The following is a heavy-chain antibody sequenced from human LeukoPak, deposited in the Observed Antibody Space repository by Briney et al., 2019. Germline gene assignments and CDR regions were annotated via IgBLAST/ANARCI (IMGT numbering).Heavy chain of an antibody. CDR1: GFTFSSYS. CDR3: AREMTRRYNWFDP. V-gene: IGHV3-21*01. Sequence: GGSLRLSCAASGFTFSSYSMNWVRQAPGKGLEWVSSISSSSSYIYYADSVKGRFTISRDNAKNSLYLQMNSLRAEHTAVYYCAREMTRRYNWFDPWGQGTLVTVSS. CDR2: ISSSSSYI. J-gene: IGHJ5*02. D-gene: IGHD2-21*02.